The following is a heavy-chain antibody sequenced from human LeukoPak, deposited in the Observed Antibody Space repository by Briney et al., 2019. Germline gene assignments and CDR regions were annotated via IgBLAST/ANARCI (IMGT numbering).Heavy chain of an antibody. Sequence: SETLSLTCTVSGGSISSYYWSWIRQPPGKGLEWIGNIFYTGSTNYNPSLKSRVTISVDTSKRQFSLKLSSVTAADTAMYYCARAPLALIVFDIWGQGTMVTVSS. V-gene: IGHV4-59*01. J-gene: IGHJ3*02. D-gene: IGHD2-21*01. CDR1: GGSISSYY. CDR2: IFYTGST. CDR3: ARAPLALIVFDI.